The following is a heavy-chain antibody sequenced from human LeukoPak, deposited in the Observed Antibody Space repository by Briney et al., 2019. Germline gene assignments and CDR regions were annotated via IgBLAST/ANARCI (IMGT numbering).Heavy chain of an antibody. CDR2: INPNGGST. CDR3: ARGGAGLESTRVNSPAYGMDV. D-gene: IGHD2-2*01. V-gene: IGHV1-46*01. Sequence: ASVKVSCKSSGYTFMSYYMHWVRQAPGQGLEWLGMINPNGGSTSYVEKLQGRVTMSRDTSTSTVYMDLSSLRSEDTAVYYCARGGAGLESTRVNSPAYGMDVWGQGTTVTVSS. J-gene: IGHJ6*02. CDR1: GYTFMSYY.